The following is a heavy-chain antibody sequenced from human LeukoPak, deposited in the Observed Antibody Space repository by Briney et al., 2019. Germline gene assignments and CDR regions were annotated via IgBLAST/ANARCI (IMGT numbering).Heavy chain of an antibody. CDR3: AREDGYCSGGNCYSYFDS. CDR2: IKKTGSET. J-gene: IGHJ4*02. CDR1: GFTFSHFW. Sequence: GGSLRLSCAASGFTFSHFWMSWVRQAPGKGLEWVAYIKKTGSETYYVDSVKGRFTITKDNTRNSLFLQMYSLRAEDTAVYFCAREDGYCSGGNCYSYFDSWGQGTLVTVSS. D-gene: IGHD2-15*01. V-gene: IGHV3-7*01.